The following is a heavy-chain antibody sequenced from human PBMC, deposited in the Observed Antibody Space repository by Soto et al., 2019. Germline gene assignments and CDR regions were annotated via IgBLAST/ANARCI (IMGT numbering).Heavy chain of an antibody. CDR1: GFTFSSYA. CDR2: ISGSGGST. D-gene: IGHD6-19*01. Sequence: GGSLRLSCAASGFTFSSYAMSWVRQAPGKGLEWVSAISGSGGSTYYADSVKGRFTISRDNSKNTLYLQMNSLRAEDTAVYYCAKPRSSGWYGESFEGLDYWGQGTLVTVSS. CDR3: AKPRSSGWYGESFEGLDY. V-gene: IGHV3-23*01. J-gene: IGHJ4*02.